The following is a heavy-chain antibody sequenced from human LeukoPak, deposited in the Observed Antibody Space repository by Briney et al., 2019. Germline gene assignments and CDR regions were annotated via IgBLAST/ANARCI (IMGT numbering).Heavy chain of an antibody. CDR2: IYYSGST. CDR3: ARHVEGQMDTAMVREFYYYYMDV. D-gene: IGHD5-18*01. CDR1: GGSISSSSHY. V-gene: IGHV4-39*01. Sequence: PSETLSLTCTVSGGSISSSSHYWGWIRQPPGKGLEWIGSIYYSGSTYYNPSLKSRVTISVDTSKNQFSLKLSSVTAADTAVYYCARHVEGQMDTAMVREFYYYYMDVWGKGTTVTVSS. J-gene: IGHJ6*03.